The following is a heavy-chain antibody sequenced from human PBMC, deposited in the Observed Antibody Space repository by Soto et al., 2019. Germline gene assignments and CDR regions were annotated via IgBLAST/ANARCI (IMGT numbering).Heavy chain of an antibody. Sequence: QVQLVESGGGVVQPGRSLRLSCAASGFTFSSYGMHWVRQAPGKWLEWVAVISYDGSNKYYADSVKGRFTISRDNSKNTLYLQMNSLRAEDTAVYYCARQYSSGWYDAFDIWGQGTMVTVSS. V-gene: IGHV3-30*03. J-gene: IGHJ3*02. CDR1: GFTFSSYG. D-gene: IGHD6-19*01. CDR3: ARQYSSGWYDAFDI. CDR2: ISYDGSNK.